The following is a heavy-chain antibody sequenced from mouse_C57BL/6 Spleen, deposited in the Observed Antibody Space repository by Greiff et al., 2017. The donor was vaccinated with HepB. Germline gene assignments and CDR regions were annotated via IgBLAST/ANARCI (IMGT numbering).Heavy chain of an antibody. Sequence: VQLQQSGEKLVKHGATVKISCKATGYTFTDYYINWVKQRPGQGLEWIGKIGPGSGSTYYNEKFKGKATLTADKSSSTAYMQLSSLTSEDSAVYFCARGKLTGRDYFDYWGQGTTLTVSS. D-gene: IGHD4-1*01. J-gene: IGHJ2*01. V-gene: IGHV1-77*01. CDR3: ARGKLTGRDYFDY. CDR2: IGPGSGST. CDR1: GYTFTDYY.